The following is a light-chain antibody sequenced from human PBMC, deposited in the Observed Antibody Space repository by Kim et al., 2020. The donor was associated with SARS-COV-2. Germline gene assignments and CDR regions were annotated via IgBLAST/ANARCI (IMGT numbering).Light chain of an antibody. Sequence: QTVTISCAGSSSNIGSNTASWYQQVPGTAPKLLIYYDKERPSGVPDRFSGSKSGTSASLAITGLQSGDEADYYCAAWDDIQSGPVFGGGTQVTVL. CDR1: SSNIGSNT. CDR2: YDK. CDR3: AAWDDIQSGPV. J-gene: IGLJ2*01. V-gene: IGLV1-44*01.